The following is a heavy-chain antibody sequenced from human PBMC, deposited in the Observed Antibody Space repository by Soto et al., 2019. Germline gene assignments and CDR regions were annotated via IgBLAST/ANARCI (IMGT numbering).Heavy chain of an antibody. J-gene: IGHJ4*02. CDR3: ARKGSGDYALDY. Sequence: QITLKESGPTLEKPTQTLTLTCTLSGFSLSTGGVGVGWIRQSPGKALEWLAVIYWDDVKHYSPSLERRLTITKDTSESEVVLTMTNMDPVDTATYYCARKGSGDYALDYWGQGILVTVSS. CDR2: IYWDDVK. D-gene: IGHD4-17*01. V-gene: IGHV2-5*02. CDR1: GFSLSTGGVG.